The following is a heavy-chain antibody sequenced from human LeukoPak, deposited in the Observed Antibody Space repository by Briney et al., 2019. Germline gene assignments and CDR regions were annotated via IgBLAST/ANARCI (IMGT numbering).Heavy chain of an antibody. J-gene: IGHJ4*02. V-gene: IGHV6-1*01. CDR3: ARGKYTSFDN. CDR2: TYYRSKWSF. D-gene: IGHD6-6*01. Sequence: SQTLSLTCAISGDSIFTNNVAWNWIRQSPSRGLEWLGRTYYRSKWSFDYAVSVKGRITINADTSKNQFSLQLSSVTPEDTAVYYCARGKYTSFDNWGQGTLVTVSS. CDR1: GDSIFTNNVA.